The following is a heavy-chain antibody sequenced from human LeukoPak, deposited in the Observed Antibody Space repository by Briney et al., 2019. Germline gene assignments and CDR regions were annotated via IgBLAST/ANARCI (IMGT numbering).Heavy chain of an antibody. CDR3: ARDDPYDFWSGLQLLDV. CDR2: ISSSGSTI. CDR1: GFTFSDYY. J-gene: IGHJ6*02. D-gene: IGHD3-3*01. V-gene: IGHV3-11*01. Sequence: GGSLRLSCAASGFTFSDYYMSWIRQAPGKGLEWVSYISSSGSTICYADSVKGRFTISRDNAKNSLYLQMNSLRAEDTAVYYCARDDPYDFWSGLQLLDVWGQGTTVTVSS.